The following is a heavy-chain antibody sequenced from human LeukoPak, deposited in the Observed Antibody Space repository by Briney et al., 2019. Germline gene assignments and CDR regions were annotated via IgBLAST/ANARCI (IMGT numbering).Heavy chain of an antibody. V-gene: IGHV3-33*06. Sequence: PGRSLRLSCAASGFTFSSYGMHWVRQAPGKGLEWVAVIWYGGSNKYYADSVKGRFTISRDNSKNTLYLQMNSLRAEDTAVYYCAKDKADYVWGSYRLAPAAQPLDYWGQGTLVTVSS. J-gene: IGHJ4*02. CDR2: IWYGGSNK. CDR3: AKDKADYVWGSYRLAPAAQPLDY. D-gene: IGHD3-16*02. CDR1: GFTFSSYG.